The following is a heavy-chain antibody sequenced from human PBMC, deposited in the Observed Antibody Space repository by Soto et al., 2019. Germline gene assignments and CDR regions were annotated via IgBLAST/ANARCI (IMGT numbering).Heavy chain of an antibody. D-gene: IGHD6-6*01. J-gene: IGHJ6*02. CDR1: GGSISSSNW. CDR2: IYHSGST. V-gene: IGHV4-4*02. CDR3: ARGEKLIYYGMDV. Sequence: PSETLSLTCAVSGGSISSSNWWSWVRQPPGKGLEWIGEIYHSGSTNYNPSLKSRVTISVDKSKNQFSLKLSSVTAADTAVYYWARGEKLIYYGMDVWGQGTTVTVSS.